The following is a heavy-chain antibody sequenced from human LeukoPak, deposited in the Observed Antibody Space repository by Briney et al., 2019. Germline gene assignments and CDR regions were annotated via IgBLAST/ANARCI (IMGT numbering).Heavy chain of an antibody. V-gene: IGHV3-21*01. CDR3: ARGGPLLWFGELLNYYGMDV. Sequence: GGSLRLSCAASGFTFSSYSMNWVRQAPGKGLEWVSSISSSSSYIYYADSVKGRFTIPRDNAKNSLYLQMNSLRAEDTAVYYCARGGPLLWFGELLNYYGMDVWGQGTTVTVSS. CDR1: GFTFSSYS. CDR2: ISSSSSYI. J-gene: IGHJ6*02. D-gene: IGHD3-10*01.